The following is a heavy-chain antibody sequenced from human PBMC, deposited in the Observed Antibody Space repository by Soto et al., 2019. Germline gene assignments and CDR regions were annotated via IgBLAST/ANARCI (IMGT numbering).Heavy chain of an antibody. V-gene: IGHV1-69*01. CDR3: ARVQYYYDSSGYYSVYFDY. D-gene: IGHD3-22*01. CDR1: GGTFSSYA. Sequence: QVQLVQSGAEVKKPGSSVKVSCKASGGTFSSYAISWVRQAPGQGLEWMGGIIPIFGTANYAQKFQGRVTITADESTSKAYMELSSLRSEDTAVYYCARVQYYYDSSGYYSVYFDYWGQGTLVTVSS. J-gene: IGHJ4*02. CDR2: IIPIFGTA.